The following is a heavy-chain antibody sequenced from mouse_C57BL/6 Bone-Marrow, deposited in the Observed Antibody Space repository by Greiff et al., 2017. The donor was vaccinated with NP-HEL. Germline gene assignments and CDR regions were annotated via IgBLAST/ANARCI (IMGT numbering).Heavy chain of an antibody. D-gene: IGHD2-5*01. J-gene: IGHJ2*01. CDR1: GFTFSSYG. CDR2: ISSGGSYT. V-gene: IGHV5-6*01. Sequence: EVKLMESGGDLVKPGGSLKLSCAASGFTFSSYGMSWVRQTPDKRLEWVATISSGGSYTYYPDSVKGRFTLSRDNAKNTLYLQMSSLKSEDTAMYYCGRDYYSNCFDYWGQGTTLTVSA. CDR3: GRDYYSNCFDY.